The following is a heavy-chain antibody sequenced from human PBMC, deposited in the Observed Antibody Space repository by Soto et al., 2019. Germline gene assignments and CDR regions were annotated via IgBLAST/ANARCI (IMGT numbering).Heavy chain of an antibody. D-gene: IGHD6-19*01. J-gene: IGHJ4*02. CDR2: ISYDGSNK. V-gene: IGHV3-30*18. Sequence: GGSLRLSCAASGFTFSSYGMHWVRQAPGKGLEWVAVISYDGSNKYYADSVKGRFTISRDNSKNTLYLQMSSLRAEDTAVYYCAKGSESSGWYGFDYWGQGTLVTVSS. CDR1: GFTFSSYG. CDR3: AKGSESSGWYGFDY.